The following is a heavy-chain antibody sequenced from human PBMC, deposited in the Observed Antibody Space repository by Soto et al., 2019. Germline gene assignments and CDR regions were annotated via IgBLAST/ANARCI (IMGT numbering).Heavy chain of an antibody. CDR2: IWSDGSNE. D-gene: IGHD3-10*01. V-gene: IGHV3-33*01. CDR3: ARERTFGDNKHNYMDV. Sequence: QVQLVESGGGVVQPGRSLRLSCAASEFTFSRHGMHWVRQAPGKGLQWVGVIWSDGSNEVYADSVKGRFIISRDNSKNILYLQMNSLRAEDTAVYYGARERTFGDNKHNYMDVWGTGITVTVSS. CDR1: EFTFSRHG. J-gene: IGHJ6*03.